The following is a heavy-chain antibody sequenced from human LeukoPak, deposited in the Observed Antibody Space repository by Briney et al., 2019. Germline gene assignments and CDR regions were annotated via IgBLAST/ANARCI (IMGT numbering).Heavy chain of an antibody. J-gene: IGHJ6*02. V-gene: IGHV4-39*07. Sequence: SETLSLTCTVSGGSISSGGYYWSWIRQPPGKGLEWIGEINHSGSTNYNPSLKSRVTISVGTSKNQFSLKLSSVTAADTAVYYCARGRIQLWLRHYYYYGMDVWGQGTTVTVSS. CDR3: ARGRIQLWLRHYYYYGMDV. CDR1: GGSISSGGYY. D-gene: IGHD5-18*01. CDR2: INHSGST.